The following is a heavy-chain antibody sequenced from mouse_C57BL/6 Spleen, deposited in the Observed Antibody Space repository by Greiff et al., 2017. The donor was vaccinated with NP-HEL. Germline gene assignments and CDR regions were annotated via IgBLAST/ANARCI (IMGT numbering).Heavy chain of an antibody. CDR3: ARGGLSGYFDV. V-gene: IGHV1-82*01. J-gene: IGHJ1*03. CDR1: GYAFSSSW. CDR2: IYPGDGDT. Sequence: QVQLKQSGPELVKPGASVKISCKASGYAFSSSWMNWVKQRPGKGLEWIGRIYPGDGDTNYNGKFKGKATLTADKSSSAAYMQLSSLTSEDSAVYFCARGGLSGYFDVWGTGTTVTVSS.